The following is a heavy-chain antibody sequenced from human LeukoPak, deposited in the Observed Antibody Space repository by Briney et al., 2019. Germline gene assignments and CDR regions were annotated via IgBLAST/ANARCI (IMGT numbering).Heavy chain of an antibody. J-gene: IGHJ4*02. CDR1: GFTFSSYA. CDR2: ISGSGGST. V-gene: IGHV3-23*01. D-gene: IGHD6-13*01. CDR3: ASLRVSATGYYFDY. Sequence: QPGGSLRLSCAASGFTFSSYAMSWVRQAPGKGLEWVSAISGSGGSTYYADSVKGRFTISRDNSKNTLYLQMNSLRAEDTAVYYCASLRVSATGYYFDYWGQGTLVTVSS.